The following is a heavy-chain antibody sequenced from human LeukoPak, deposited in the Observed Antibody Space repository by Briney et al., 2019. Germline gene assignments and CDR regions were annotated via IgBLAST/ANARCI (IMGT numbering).Heavy chain of an antibody. J-gene: IGHJ4*02. V-gene: IGHV4-34*01. CDR2: INHSGST. Sequence: SDTLSLTCAVYGGSFSGYYWSWIRQPPGKGLEWIWEINHSGSTNYNPSLKSRVTISVVTSKNQFSLKLSSVTAADTAVYYCAREGVEYSSSFGYWGQGTLVTVSS. D-gene: IGHD6-6*01. CDR1: GGSFSGYY. CDR3: AREGVEYSSSFGY.